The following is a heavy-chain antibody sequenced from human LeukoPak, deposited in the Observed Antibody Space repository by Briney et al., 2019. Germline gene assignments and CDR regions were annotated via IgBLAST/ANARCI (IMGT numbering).Heavy chain of an antibody. CDR2: FDPEDGET. CDR1: GYTLTELS. CDR3: ATGGVDTAMVTGVY. D-gene: IGHD5-18*01. J-gene: IGHJ4*02. V-gene: IGHV1-24*01. Sequence: ASVKVSCKVSGYTLTELSMRWVRQAPGKGLEWMGGFDPEDGETIYAQKFQGRVTMTEDTSTDTAYMELSSLRSEDTAVYYCATGGVDTAMVTGVYWGQGTLVTVSS.